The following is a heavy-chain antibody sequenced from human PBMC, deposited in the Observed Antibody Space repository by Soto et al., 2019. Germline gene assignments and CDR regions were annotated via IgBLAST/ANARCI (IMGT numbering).Heavy chain of an antibody. CDR1: GGSISSGGYY. Sequence: SETLSLTCTVSGGSISSGGYYWSWIRQHPGKGLEWIGYIYYSGSTYYNPSPKSRVTISVDTSKNQFSLKLSSVTAADTAVYYCARDRGGSSWYYDVYYYGMDVWGQGTTVTVSS. CDR2: IYYSGST. J-gene: IGHJ6*02. CDR3: ARDRGGSSWYYDVYYYGMDV. V-gene: IGHV4-31*03. D-gene: IGHD6-13*01.